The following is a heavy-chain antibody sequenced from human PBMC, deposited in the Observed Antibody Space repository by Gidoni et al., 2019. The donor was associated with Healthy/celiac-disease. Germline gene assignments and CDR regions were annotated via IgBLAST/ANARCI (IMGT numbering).Heavy chain of an antibody. J-gene: IGHJ4*02. Sequence: QVQLVQSGAEVKKPGASVKVSCKASGYTFTSYYMHWVRQAPGQGLEWMGIINPSGGSTSYSQKFQGRVTMTRDTSTSTVYMELSSLRSEDTAVYYCARGGGDGYNSKVFDYWGQGTLVTVSS. CDR1: GYTFTSYY. CDR2: INPSGGST. CDR3: ARGGGDGYNSKVFDY. V-gene: IGHV1-46*01. D-gene: IGHD5-12*01.